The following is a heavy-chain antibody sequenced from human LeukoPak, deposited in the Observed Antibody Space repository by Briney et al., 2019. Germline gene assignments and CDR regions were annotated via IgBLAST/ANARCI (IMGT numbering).Heavy chain of an antibody. J-gene: IGHJ4*02. V-gene: IGHV3-21*01. CDR2: ISSSSSYI. Sequence: GGSLRLSCAASGFTFSSYSMNWVRQAPGKGLEWVSSISSSSSYIYYADSVKGRFTISRDNAKNSLYLQMNSLRAEDTAVYYCARDIASARSRAAGNYWGQGTLVTVSS. D-gene: IGHD6-13*01. CDR1: GFTFSSYS. CDR3: ARDIASARSRAAGNY.